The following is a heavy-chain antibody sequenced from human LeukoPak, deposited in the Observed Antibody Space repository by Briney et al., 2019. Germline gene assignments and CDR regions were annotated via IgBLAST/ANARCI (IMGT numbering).Heavy chain of an antibody. CDR1: GGSISSSSYY. CDR2: IYYSGST. V-gene: IGHV4-39*07. Sequence: SETLSLTCTVSGGSISSSSYYWGWIRQPPGRGLEWIGSIYYSGSTYYNPSLKSRVTISVDTSKNQFSLKLSSVTAADTAVYYCARDGPDYYDSSAYWGGWFDPWGQGTLVTVSS. D-gene: IGHD3-22*01. CDR3: ARDGPDYYDSSAYWGGWFDP. J-gene: IGHJ5*02.